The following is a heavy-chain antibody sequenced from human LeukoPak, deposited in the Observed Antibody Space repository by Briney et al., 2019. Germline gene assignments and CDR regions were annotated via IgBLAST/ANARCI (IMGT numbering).Heavy chain of an antibody. D-gene: IGHD2-15*01. CDR1: RFTFSSYA. CDR2: VVSRGGTT. V-gene: IGHV3-23*01. J-gene: IGHJ4*02. Sequence: PGGSLRLSCAASRFTFSSYAMGWVRQAPGKGLEWVSGVVSRGGTTYYADSVKGRFTISRDNSKNTLYLQLNSLRAEDTAVYYCAKFGKKVVVVAAVDLDYWGQGTLVTVSS. CDR3: AKFGKKVVVVAAVDLDY.